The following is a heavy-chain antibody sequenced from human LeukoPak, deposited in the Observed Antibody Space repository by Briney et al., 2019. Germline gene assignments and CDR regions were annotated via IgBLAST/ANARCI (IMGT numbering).Heavy chain of an antibody. D-gene: IGHD3-10*01. V-gene: IGHV4-34*01. CDR3: ARKGEHYYDSGNLWPAWFDL. J-gene: IGHJ5*02. Sequence: SETLSLACDVSGGSFSGHYWSWIRQPPGKGLEWIGEIDQSGNTNYNPSLKRRVTISLDTSKTQFSLRLSFVTAADTAMYYCARKGEHYYDSGNLWPAWFDLWGQGTLVTVSS. CDR1: GGSFSGHY. CDR2: IDQSGNT.